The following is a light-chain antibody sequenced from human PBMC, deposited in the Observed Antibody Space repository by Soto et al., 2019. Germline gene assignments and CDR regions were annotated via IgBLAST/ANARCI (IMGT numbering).Light chain of an antibody. CDR2: GAS. V-gene: IGKV3-15*01. CDR1: QSVSRK. Sequence: EIVMTQSPGTLSVSPGERATLSCRASQSVSRKLAWYQQKPGQAPRLLIYGASTRATGIPSRFSGSGSGTEFTLTISSLQSEDFADYYCQHYDNWPPLTFGGGTKVEIK. J-gene: IGKJ4*01. CDR3: QHYDNWPPLT.